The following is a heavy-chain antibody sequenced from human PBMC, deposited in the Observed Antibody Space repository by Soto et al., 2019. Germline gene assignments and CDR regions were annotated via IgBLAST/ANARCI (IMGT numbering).Heavy chain of an antibody. CDR1: GFTFSSYG. D-gene: IGHD6-6*01. CDR3: ARDSASYSSSSGSYWYFDL. Sequence: EVQLVESGGGLVQPGGSLRLSCAASGFTFSSYGMDWVRQTPGKGLEWVSYISSGSATIYYADSVKGRFTISRDNAKNSLYLHLDSLRDEDTAVYYCARDSASYSSSSGSYWYFDLWGRGTLVTVSS. CDR2: ISSGSATI. J-gene: IGHJ2*01. V-gene: IGHV3-48*02.